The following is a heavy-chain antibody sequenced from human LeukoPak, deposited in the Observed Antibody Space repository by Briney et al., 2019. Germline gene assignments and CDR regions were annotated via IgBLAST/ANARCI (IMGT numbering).Heavy chain of an antibody. CDR1: GYTFTGYY. Sequence: ASVKVSCKASGYTFTGYYMHWVRQAPGQGLEWMGWINPNSGGTNYAQKFQGRVTMTRDTSISTAYMELSRLRSDDTAVYYCARASSLGYCSGGSCYSCDYWGQGTLVTVSS. D-gene: IGHD2-15*01. CDR2: INPNSGGT. J-gene: IGHJ4*02. V-gene: IGHV1-2*02. CDR3: ARASSLGYCSGGSCYSCDY.